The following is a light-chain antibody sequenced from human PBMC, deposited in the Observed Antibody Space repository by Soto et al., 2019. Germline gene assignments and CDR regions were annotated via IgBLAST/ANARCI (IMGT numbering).Light chain of an antibody. CDR2: STN. Sequence: QAVVTQEPSFSVSPGGTVTLTCGLSSGSVSTNYYPSWYQQTPGQAPRTLIYSTNTRSSGVPDRFSGSILGNKAALTISGAQAEEESDYFCGLYLGRGISVFGGGTKLTVL. J-gene: IGLJ3*02. CDR1: SGSVSTNYY. V-gene: IGLV8-61*01. CDR3: GLYLGRGISV.